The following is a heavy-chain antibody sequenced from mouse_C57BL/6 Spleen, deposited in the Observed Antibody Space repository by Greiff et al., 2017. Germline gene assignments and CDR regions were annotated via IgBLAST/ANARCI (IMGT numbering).Heavy chain of an antibody. Sequence: VQLQQSGPELVKPGASVQISCKASGYTFTDYYMNWVKQSHGTSLEWIGDINPYNGGTSYNQKFKGTATLTVDKSSSKAYMELRSLTSEDSAVDYCARRAVTHGQMSPCDYWGQGTTLTVSS. V-gene: IGHV1-26*01. J-gene: IGHJ2*01. CDR3: ARRAVTHGQMSPCDY. CDR2: INPYNGGT. CDR1: GYTFTDYY. D-gene: IGHD2-13*01.